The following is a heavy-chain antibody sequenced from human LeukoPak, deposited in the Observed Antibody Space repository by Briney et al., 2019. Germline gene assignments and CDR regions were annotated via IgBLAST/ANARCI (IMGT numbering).Heavy chain of an antibody. CDR2: FYTSGST. V-gene: IGHV4-4*07. Sequence: PSETLSLTCSVSGDSISGYYWSWIRQPAGKGLEWIGRFYTSGSTNYSPSLKSRVTMSLDTSKNQFSLKLSSVTAADTAVYYCARGDTAMTPSFDYWGQGILVTVSS. CDR1: GDSISGYY. CDR3: ARGDTAMTPSFDY. D-gene: IGHD5-18*01. J-gene: IGHJ4*02.